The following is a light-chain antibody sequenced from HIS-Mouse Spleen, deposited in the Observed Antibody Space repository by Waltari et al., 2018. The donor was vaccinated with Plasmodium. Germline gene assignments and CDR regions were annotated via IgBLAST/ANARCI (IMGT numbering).Light chain of an antibody. CDR1: ALPTKY. CDR2: EDS. V-gene: IGLV3-10*01. Sequence: SYELTQPPSVSVSPGQTARITCSGDALPTKYAYWYQQKSGQAPVLGIYEDSKRPSGIPERFSGSISGTMATLTISGAQVEDEADYYCYSTDSSGNHRVFGGGTKLTVL. CDR3: YSTDSSGNHRV. J-gene: IGLJ3*02.